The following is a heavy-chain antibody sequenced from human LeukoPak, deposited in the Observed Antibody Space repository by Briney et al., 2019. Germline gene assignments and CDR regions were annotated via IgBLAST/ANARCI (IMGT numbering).Heavy chain of an antibody. CDR2: IDTRGST. Sequence: KASETLSLTCTVSGGSISSGSYYWSWIRQPAGKGLEWIGRIDTRGSTYYNPSLKSRVTISVDTSKNQFSLKLSSVTAADTAVYYCARPQGAMGEPFDYWGQGTLVTVSS. CDR1: GGSISSGSYY. J-gene: IGHJ4*02. V-gene: IGHV4-61*02. D-gene: IGHD1-26*01. CDR3: ARPQGAMGEPFDY.